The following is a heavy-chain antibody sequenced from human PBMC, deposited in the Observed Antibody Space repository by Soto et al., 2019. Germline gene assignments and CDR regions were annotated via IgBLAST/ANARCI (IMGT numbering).Heavy chain of an antibody. CDR3: AKDKNTMVDADALDY. Sequence: VWSLRLSCTASGFTFSNRGMHWGRQAPGKGLEWVAVISYDGRNKYYADSVKGRFTISRDNSNNTLYLQMDSLRAEDTAVYYCAKDKNTMVDADALDYWGQG. CDR2: ISYDGRNK. D-gene: IGHD2-8*01. CDR1: GFTFSNRG. V-gene: IGHV3-30*18. J-gene: IGHJ4*02.